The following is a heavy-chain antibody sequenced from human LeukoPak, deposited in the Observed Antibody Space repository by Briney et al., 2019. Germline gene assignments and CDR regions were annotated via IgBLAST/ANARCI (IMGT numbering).Heavy chain of an antibody. V-gene: IGHV3-23*01. CDR1: GFTFSNYA. Sequence: VQPGGSLRLSCAASGFTFSNYAMSWVRQAPGKGLECVSGISGSGGSTYYADSVKGRFTISRDNSKNTLYLQMNSLRAEDTAIYYCAKGCGSSCYSEFDHWGQGTLVTVSS. CDR3: AKGCGSSCYSEFDH. J-gene: IGHJ4*02. D-gene: IGHD2-15*01. CDR2: ISGSGGST.